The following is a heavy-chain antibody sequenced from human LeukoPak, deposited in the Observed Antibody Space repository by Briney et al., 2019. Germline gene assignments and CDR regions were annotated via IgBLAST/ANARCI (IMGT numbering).Heavy chain of an antibody. V-gene: IGHV3-7*01. CDR2: IKQDGSDK. J-gene: IGHJ4*02. D-gene: IGHD1-14*01. CDR3: AREVWGPEY. CDR1: GFTFTKYW. Sequence: GDSLRLSCAASGFTFTKYWMTWVRQAPGKGREWAGNIKQDGSDKNYMDSVKGRFTISRDNTKNSVYLQMSSLRAEDTAVYYCAREVWGPEYWGQGTLVTVSS.